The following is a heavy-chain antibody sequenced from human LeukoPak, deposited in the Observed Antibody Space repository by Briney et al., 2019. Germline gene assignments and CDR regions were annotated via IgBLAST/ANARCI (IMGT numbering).Heavy chain of an antibody. V-gene: IGHV4-38-2*02. Sequence: PSETLSLTCTVSGFSISSGSYWGWIRQPPGKGLEWIGNIYHSWSTYYDPSLKSRVTISVDTSKNQFSLKLSSVTAADTAVYYCARDPLWFGEVVFDYWGQGTLVTVSS. CDR1: GFSISSGSY. CDR2: IYHSWST. J-gene: IGHJ4*02. CDR3: ARDPLWFGEVVFDY. D-gene: IGHD3-10*01.